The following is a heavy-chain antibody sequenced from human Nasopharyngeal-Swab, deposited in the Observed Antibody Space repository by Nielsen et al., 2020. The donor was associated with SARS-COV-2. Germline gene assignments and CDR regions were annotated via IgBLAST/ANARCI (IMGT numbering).Heavy chain of an antibody. CDR3: ARHEGHEDYFDY. Sequence: WIRQPPGKGLERIGSIYYSGSTYYNPSLKSRVTISVDTSKNQFSLKLSSVTAADTAVYYCARHEGHEDYFDYWGQGTLVTVSS. J-gene: IGHJ4*02. CDR2: IYYSGST. V-gene: IGHV4-39*01.